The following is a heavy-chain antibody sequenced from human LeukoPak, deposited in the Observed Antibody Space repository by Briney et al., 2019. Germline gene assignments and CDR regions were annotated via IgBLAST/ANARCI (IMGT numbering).Heavy chain of an antibody. J-gene: IGHJ4*02. Sequence: GGSLRLSCAASGFTFSTYAMSWVRQAPGQGLEWVSSISGDGGSTYYAESVKGRFTVSGDNSKNTLHLQMNSLRDEDTAVYYCAKRPDCSTTNCFRFEYWGQGTLVTVSS. V-gene: IGHV3-23*01. CDR2: ISGDGGST. D-gene: IGHD2-2*01. CDR3: AKRPDCSTTNCFRFEY. CDR1: GFTFSTYA.